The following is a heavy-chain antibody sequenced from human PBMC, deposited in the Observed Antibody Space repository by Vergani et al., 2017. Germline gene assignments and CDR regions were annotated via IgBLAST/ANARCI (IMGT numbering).Heavy chain of an antibody. CDR1: GFTFSSYG. D-gene: IGHD3-16*01. V-gene: IGHV3-33*06. CDR2: IWYDGSNK. J-gene: IGHJ1*01. CDR3: ANSVGHFHP. Sequence: QVQLVESGGGVVQPGRSLRLSCAASGFTFSSYGMHWVRQAPGKGLEWVAVIWYDGSNKYYADSVKGRFTISRDNSKNTLYLQMNSLRAEDTAVYYCANSVGHFHPWGQGTLVTVSS.